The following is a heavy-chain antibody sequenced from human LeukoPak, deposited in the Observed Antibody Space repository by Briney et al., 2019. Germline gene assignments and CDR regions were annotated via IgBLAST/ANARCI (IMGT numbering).Heavy chain of an antibody. Sequence: GGSLRLSCAASGFTFSSYAMSWVRQAPGNGLEWVSAISGSGGSTYYADSVKGRFTISRDNSKNTLYLQMNSLRAEDTAVYYCAKDESRLRFLEWLLYYFDYWGQGTLVTVSS. CDR1: GFTFSSYA. D-gene: IGHD3-3*01. CDR2: ISGSGGST. CDR3: AKDESRLRFLEWLLYYFDY. V-gene: IGHV3-23*01. J-gene: IGHJ4*02.